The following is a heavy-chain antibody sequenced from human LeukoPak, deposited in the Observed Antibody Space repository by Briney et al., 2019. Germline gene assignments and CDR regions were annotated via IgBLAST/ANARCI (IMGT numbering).Heavy chain of an antibody. CDR3: ARAQTDYYDSSGYYIDY. V-gene: IGHV4-31*03. Sequence: SHTLSLTCTVSGGSISSVGYYWSWIRRHPGKGLEWIGYIYYSGSTYYNPSLKSRVTISVDTSKNQFSLKLSSVTAADTAVYYCARAQTDYYDSSGYYIDYWGQGTLVTVSS. CDR1: GGSISSVGYY. J-gene: IGHJ4*02. D-gene: IGHD3-22*01. CDR2: IYYSGST.